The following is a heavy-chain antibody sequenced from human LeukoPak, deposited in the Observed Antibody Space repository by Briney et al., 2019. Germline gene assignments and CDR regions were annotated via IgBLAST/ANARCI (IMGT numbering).Heavy chain of an antibody. CDR2: IKSDGSSP. CDR3: AALDHGHDF. CDR1: GFTFDDYA. V-gene: IGHV3-74*01. Sequence: GGSLRLSCAASGFTFDDYAMHWVRQAPGKGLVWVSRIKSDGSSPAYADSVRGRFTISRDNAKNTLYLQMNSLRADDTAMYYCAALDHGHDFWGQGTLVTVSS. J-gene: IGHJ4*02.